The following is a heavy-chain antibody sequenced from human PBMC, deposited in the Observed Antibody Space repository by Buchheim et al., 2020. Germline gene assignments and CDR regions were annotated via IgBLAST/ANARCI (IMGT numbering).Heavy chain of an antibody. V-gene: IGHV1-46*01. CDR1: GYTFTRHY. D-gene: IGHD6-13*01. CDR2: INPSLGST. CDR3: ARAGGYSNSWYWGDNWFGP. J-gene: IGHJ5*02. Sequence: QVQLVQSGAEVKKPGASVKISCKASGYTFTRHYMHWVRQAPGQGLEWMGIINPSLGSTSYAQKFQGRVTVTSDTSTSTVYMELTTLRSEDTAVYYCARAGGYSNSWYWGDNWFGPWGQGTL.